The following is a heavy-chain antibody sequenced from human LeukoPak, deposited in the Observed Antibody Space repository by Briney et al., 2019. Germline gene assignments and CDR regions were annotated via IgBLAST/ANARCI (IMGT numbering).Heavy chain of an antibody. CDR3: ARQLDYYDKRDY. CDR1: GYSFTNYG. D-gene: IGHD3-22*01. Sequence: PGESLKISCKGSGYSFTNYGISWVRQMPGKGLEWMGRIDPSDSYSNYGPSFQGHVTISADRSISTAYLQWRSLKASDTAMYYCARQLDYYDKRDYRGQGTLVTVAS. V-gene: IGHV5-10-1*01. J-gene: IGHJ4*02. CDR2: IDPSDSYS.